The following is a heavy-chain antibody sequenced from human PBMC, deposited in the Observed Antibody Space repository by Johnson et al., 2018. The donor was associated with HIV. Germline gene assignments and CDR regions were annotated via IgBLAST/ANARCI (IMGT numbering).Heavy chain of an antibody. CDR2: VGTAGDT. D-gene: IGHD6-13*01. CDR3: TTDRGSSWYPPDAFDI. Sequence: VQLVESGGGLVQPGGSLRLSCAASGFTFSSYDMHWVRQATGKGLEWVAAVGTAGDTFYPGSVNGRFTISRDNAKNTLYLQMNSLKTEDTAVDYCTTDRGSSWYPPDAFDIWGQGTMVTVAS. J-gene: IGHJ3*02. CDR1: GFTFSSYD. V-gene: IGHV3-13*01.